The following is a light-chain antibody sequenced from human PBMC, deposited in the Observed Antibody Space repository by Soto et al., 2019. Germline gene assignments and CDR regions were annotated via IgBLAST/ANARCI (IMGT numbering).Light chain of an antibody. CDR1: QSVSSNY. J-gene: IGKJ1*01. V-gene: IGKV3-20*01. CDR3: QQFGSSSPSWT. CDR2: GAS. Sequence: ETVLTQSPGTLSLSPGERATLSCRASQSVSSNYLAWYQQKPGQAPRLLIYGASTRATGTPDRFSGSGSGTDFTLTISRLEPEDFAVYYCQQFGSSSPSWTFGQGTKVEIK.